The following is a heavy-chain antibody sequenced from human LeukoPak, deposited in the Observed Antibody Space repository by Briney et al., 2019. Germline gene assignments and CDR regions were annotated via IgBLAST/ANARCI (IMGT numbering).Heavy chain of an antibody. V-gene: IGHV3-20*04. Sequence: GGSLRLCCAASGFTFSSYAMSWVRQAPGKGLEWVSGINWNGGSTGYADSVKGRFTISRDNAKNSLYLQMNSLRAEDTALYYCAVHSSSWYSPLYVWGKGTTVTVSA. CDR1: GFTFSSYA. CDR2: INWNGGST. J-gene: IGHJ6*04. CDR3: AVHSSSWYSPLYV. D-gene: IGHD6-13*01.